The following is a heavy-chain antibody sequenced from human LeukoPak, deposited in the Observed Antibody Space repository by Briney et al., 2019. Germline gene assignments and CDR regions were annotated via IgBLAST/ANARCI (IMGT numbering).Heavy chain of an antibody. CDR1: GFTFSSYG. CDR2: IGYDGTNE. CDR3: ARLVLRQY. D-gene: IGHD3-3*01. Sequence: PGRSLRLSCAASGFTFSSYGMHWVRQAPGKGLEWVALIGYDGTNEYYADSVKGRFAISRDNAKNSLYLQMNSLRAEDTAVYYCARLVLRQYWGQGTLVTVSS. J-gene: IGHJ4*02. V-gene: IGHV3-33*01.